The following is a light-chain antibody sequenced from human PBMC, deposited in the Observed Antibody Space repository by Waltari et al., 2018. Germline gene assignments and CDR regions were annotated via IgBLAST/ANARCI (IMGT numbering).Light chain of an antibody. J-gene: IGLJ3*02. V-gene: IGLV2-23*02. Sequence: QSALTQPASVSGSPGQSVTISCTGTSDDVGFFNLVSWYQHHPGKAPKLMIFAVRQRTSWVSIHFSGSKSGSTASLTISGLQAYDEAYYYCCSYAGRSTWVCGGGTNVTVL. CDR2: AVR. CDR3: CSYAGRSTWV. CDR1: SDDVGFFNL.